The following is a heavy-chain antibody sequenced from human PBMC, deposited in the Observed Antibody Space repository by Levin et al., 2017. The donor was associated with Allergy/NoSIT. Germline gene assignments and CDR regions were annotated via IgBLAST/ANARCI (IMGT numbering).Heavy chain of an antibody. D-gene: IGHD1-1*01. CDR3: ARIGPTGTYFDY. J-gene: IGHJ4*02. CDR1: GVSLSTSGMR. Sequence: SGPTLVKPTQTLTLTCTFSGVSLSTSGMRVSWIRPPPGKALEWLARIDWDDDEFYSTSLKTRLTISKDTSKNQVVLTMTNMDPVDTATYYCARIGPTGTYFDYWGQGTLVTVSS. CDR2: IDWDDDE. V-gene: IGHV2-70*04.